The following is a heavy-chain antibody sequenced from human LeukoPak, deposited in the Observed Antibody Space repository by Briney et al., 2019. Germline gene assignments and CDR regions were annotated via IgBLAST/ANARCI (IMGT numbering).Heavy chain of an antibody. CDR2: ISYDTKST. CDR1: GFTFSRYG. V-gene: IGHV3-30*18. J-gene: IGHJ4*02. CDR3: AKGGGLATYGEGLDS. D-gene: IGHD4-17*01. Sequence: GMSLRLSCATSGFTFSRYGMHWVGQVPGKRLEWVAVISYDTKSTYHVDSVKGRFTISRDNSKNTLYLQMNSLRGEDTADYYCAKGGGLATYGEGLDSWGQGTLVTVSS.